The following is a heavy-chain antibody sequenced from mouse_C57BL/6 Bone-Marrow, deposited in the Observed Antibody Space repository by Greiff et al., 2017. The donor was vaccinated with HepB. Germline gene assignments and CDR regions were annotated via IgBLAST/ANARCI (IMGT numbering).Heavy chain of an antibody. J-gene: IGHJ4*01. D-gene: IGHD1-1*01. Sequence: EVQLQQSGPELVKPGASVKMSCKASGYTFTDYNMHWVKQSHGKSLEWIGYINPNNGGTSYNQKFKGKATLTVNKSSSTAYMELRSLTSEDSAVYYCARRLYYYGSSYYYAMDYWGQGTSVTVSS. V-gene: IGHV1-22*01. CDR2: INPNNGGT. CDR3: ARRLYYYGSSYYYAMDY. CDR1: GYTFTDYN.